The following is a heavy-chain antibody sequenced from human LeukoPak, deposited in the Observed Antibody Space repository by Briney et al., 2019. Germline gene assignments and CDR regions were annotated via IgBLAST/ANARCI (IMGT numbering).Heavy chain of an antibody. CDR2: ISSSGTTI. CDR1: GFTFSDYY. J-gene: IGHJ4*02. V-gene: IGHV3-11*01. Sequence: PGGSLRLSCAASGFTFSDYYMSWIRQAPEKGLEWVSYISSSGTTISYTDSVKGRFTISRDNAKNSLYLQMNSLRAEDTAVYYCARDYRSTFDYWGQGTLVTVSS. CDR3: ARDYRSTFDY. D-gene: IGHD1-26*01.